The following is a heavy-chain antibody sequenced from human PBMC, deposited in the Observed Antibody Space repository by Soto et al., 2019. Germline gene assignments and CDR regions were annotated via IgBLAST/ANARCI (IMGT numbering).Heavy chain of an antibody. V-gene: IGHV3-23*01. Sequence: AGSLRLACAASGVFFNGFDMSWVRQAPGMGLEWVSTISANAGNINYAGSVRGRFSISRDSSKNSVDLQMNSLRAEDTAVYYCAKDRVDSSSWYGYYYGMDVWGQGTTVT. D-gene: IGHD6-13*01. CDR1: GVFFNGFD. CDR2: ISANAGNI. CDR3: AKDRVDSSSWYGYYYGMDV. J-gene: IGHJ6*02.